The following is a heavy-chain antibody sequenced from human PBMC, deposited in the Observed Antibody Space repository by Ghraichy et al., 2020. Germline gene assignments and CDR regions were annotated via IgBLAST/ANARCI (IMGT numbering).Heavy chain of an antibody. CDR2: LSGSGGAT. D-gene: IGHD6-6*01. Sequence: GESLNISCAASGFTFSSSAMTWVRQAPGKGLEWVSTLSGSGGATYYADSVKGRFTISRDNSNNTLYLQMNTLRADDTAVYYCAKDRDFNLYSSSSDYWGQGILVTVSS. V-gene: IGHV3-23*01. CDR1: GFTFSSSA. CDR3: AKDRDFNLYSSSSDY. J-gene: IGHJ4*02.